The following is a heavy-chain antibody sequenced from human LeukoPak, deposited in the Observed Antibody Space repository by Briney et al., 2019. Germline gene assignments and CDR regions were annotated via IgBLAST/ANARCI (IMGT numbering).Heavy chain of an antibody. CDR1: GFTFSSYW. CDR3: AITVDCRATTDCYSYFHH. J-gene: IGHJ1*01. Sequence: GRSLRISCAASGFTFSSYWMHWVRQAPGKGLVWVSRISTDGTYTEYADSVKGRFTISRDNAKDTLYLQVNSLRAEDTAVYYCAITVDCRATTDCYSYFHHWGQGTLVTVSS. D-gene: IGHD2-21*02. CDR2: ISTDGTYT. V-gene: IGHV3-74*03.